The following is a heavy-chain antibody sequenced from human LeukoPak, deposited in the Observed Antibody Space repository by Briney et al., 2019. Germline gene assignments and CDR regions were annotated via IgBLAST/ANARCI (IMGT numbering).Heavy chain of an antibody. CDR2: IKSDGSST. CDR1: GFTFSNYW. Sequence: PGGSLRLSCAASGFTFSNYWMHWVRQAPGKGLVWVSRIKSDGSSTTYADFVKGRFTISRDNAKNMVYLQMNSLRAEDTAVYYCARDPFYVDADFDCWGRGPLVTVSS. CDR3: ARDPFYVDADFDC. V-gene: IGHV3-74*01. D-gene: IGHD2/OR15-2a*01. J-gene: IGHJ4*02.